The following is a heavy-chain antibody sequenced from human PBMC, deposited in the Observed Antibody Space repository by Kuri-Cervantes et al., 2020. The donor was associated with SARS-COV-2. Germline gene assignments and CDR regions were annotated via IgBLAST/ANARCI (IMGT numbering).Heavy chain of an antibody. CDR1: GFTFSSYG. D-gene: IGHD1-26*01. Sequence: LSLTCAASGFTFSSYGMHWVRQAPGKGLEWVAFIRYDGSNKYYADSVKGRFTISRDNSKNTLYLQMNSLRAEDTAVYYCARGGRSGSYLYYFDYWGQGTLVTVSS. CDR2: IRYDGSNK. J-gene: IGHJ4*02. CDR3: ARGGRSGSYLYYFDY. V-gene: IGHV3-30*02.